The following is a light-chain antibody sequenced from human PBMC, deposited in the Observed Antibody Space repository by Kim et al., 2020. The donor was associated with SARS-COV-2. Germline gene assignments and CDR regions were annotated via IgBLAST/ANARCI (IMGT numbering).Light chain of an antibody. V-gene: IGLV2-14*03. CDR1: SSAVGSYND. CDR2: DVY. CDR3: SSFTSSDTYV. Sequence: GQSIPISCTGTSSAVGSYNDVSWYQQHQDKAPNVMIYDVYNRPSGVSNRFSGSKSGNTASLTISGLQAEDEADYYCSSFTSSDTYVFGTGTKVTVL. J-gene: IGLJ1*01.